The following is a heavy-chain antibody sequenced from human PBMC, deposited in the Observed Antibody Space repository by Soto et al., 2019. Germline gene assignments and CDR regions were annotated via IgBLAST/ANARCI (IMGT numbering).Heavy chain of an antibody. D-gene: IGHD3-3*01. J-gene: IGHJ5*02. Sequence: LSLTCTVSGGSISSYYWSWIRQPPRKGLEWIGYIYYSGSTNYNPSLKSRVTISVDTSKNQFSLKLSSVTAADTAVYYCARKVWDFWSGYYTGWFDPWGQGTLVTVSS. V-gene: IGHV4-59*01. CDR3: ARKVWDFWSGYYTGWFDP. CDR2: IYYSGST. CDR1: GGSISSYY.